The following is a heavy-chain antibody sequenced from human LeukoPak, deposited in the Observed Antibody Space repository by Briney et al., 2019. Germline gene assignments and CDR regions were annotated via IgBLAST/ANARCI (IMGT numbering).Heavy chain of an antibody. J-gene: IGHJ5*02. V-gene: IGHV1-2*02. Sequence: GASVKVSCKASGYTFTGYSMHWVRQAPGQGLEWMGWINPNSGGTDYVQKFQGRVTMTRDTSISTAYIELSRLRSDDTAVYYCARDLPRFGGWLSAWGQGTLVTVSS. CDR2: INPNSGGT. D-gene: IGHD3-16*01. CDR3: ARDLPRFGGWLSA. CDR1: GYTFTGYS.